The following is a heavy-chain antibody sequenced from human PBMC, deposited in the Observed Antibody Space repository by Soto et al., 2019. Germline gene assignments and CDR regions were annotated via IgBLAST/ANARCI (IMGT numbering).Heavy chain of an antibody. D-gene: IGHD1-20*01. CDR2: IIPIFGTA. CDR3: ARGFTDKRYIRAFDI. CDR1: GGTFSSYA. Sequence: GASVKVSCKASGGTFSSYAMSWVRQAPGQGLEWMGGIIPIFGTANYAQKFQGRVTITADESTSTAYMELSSLRSEDTAVYYCARGFTDKRYIRAFDIWGQGTMVTVSS. J-gene: IGHJ3*02. V-gene: IGHV1-69*13.